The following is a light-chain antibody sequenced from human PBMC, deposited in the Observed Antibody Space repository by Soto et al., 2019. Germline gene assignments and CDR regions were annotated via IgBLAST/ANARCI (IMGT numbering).Light chain of an antibody. V-gene: IGLV2-18*02. J-gene: IGLJ1*01. CDR2: DVS. Sequence: QSALTQPPSVSGSPGQSVAISCTGTSSDVGSFNRVSWYQQPPGTAPKLLIYDVSNRPSGVPDRFSGSKSGNTASLTISGLQAEDEADYYCSSFTSSDTYVFGTGPSSPS. CDR3: SSFTSSDTYV. CDR1: SSDVGSFNR.